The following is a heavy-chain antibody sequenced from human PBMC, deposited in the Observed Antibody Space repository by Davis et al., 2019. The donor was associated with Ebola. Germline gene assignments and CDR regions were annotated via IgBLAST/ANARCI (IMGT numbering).Heavy chain of an antibody. CDR2: IIPILGIA. V-gene: IGHV1-69*04. J-gene: IGHJ6*02. CDR1: GYTFTSYA. Sequence: SVKVSCKASGYTFTSYAISWVRQAPGQGLEWMGRIIPILGIANYAQKFQGRVTITADKSTSTAYMELSSLRSEDTAVYYCARDSRRTVYYYYYGMDVWGQGTTVTVSS. D-gene: IGHD4-17*01. CDR3: ARDSRRTVYYYYYGMDV.